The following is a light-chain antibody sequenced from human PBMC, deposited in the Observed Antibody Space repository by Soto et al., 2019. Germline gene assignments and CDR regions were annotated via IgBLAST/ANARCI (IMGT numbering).Light chain of an antibody. CDR3: QQYENLPT. CDR1: QGISSL. CDR2: AAS. V-gene: IGKV1-12*01. J-gene: IGKJ5*01. Sequence: DIQMTQSPSYVSASVGDRVTMTFRASQGISSLLAWYQQKPGKAPKLLIYAASSLQSGVPSRFSGSGSGTDFTFTISRLQPEDIATYYCQQYENLPTFGQGTRLEIK.